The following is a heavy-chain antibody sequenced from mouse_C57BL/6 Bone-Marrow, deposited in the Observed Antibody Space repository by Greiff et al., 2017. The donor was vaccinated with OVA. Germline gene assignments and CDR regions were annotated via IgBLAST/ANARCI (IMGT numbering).Heavy chain of an antibody. V-gene: IGHV2-4*01. D-gene: IGHD2-5*01. CDR1: GFSLTSYG. Sequence: VKLQESGPGLVQPSQSLSITCTVSGFSLTSYGVHWVRQPPGKGLEWLGVIWSGGSTAYNAAFISRLSISKDNSKSQVFFKINSLQADDTAIYYWAKSYYSNYGLVFAYWGQGTLVTVSA. CDR3: AKSYYSNYGLVFAY. J-gene: IGHJ3*01. CDR2: IWSGGST.